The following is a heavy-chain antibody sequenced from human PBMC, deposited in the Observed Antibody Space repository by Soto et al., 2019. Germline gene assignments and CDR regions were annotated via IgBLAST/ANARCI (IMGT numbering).Heavy chain of an antibody. CDR1: GGSFSGYY. J-gene: IGHJ4*02. D-gene: IGHD6-19*01. CDR2: INHSGST. CDR3: SYSSGWPPENY. V-gene: IGHV4-34*01. Sequence: PSETLSLTCAVYGGSFSGYYWSWIRQPPGKGLEWIGEINHSGSTNYNPSLKSRVTISVDTSKNQFSLKLSSVTAADTAVYYCSYSSGWPPENYWGQGTLVTVSS.